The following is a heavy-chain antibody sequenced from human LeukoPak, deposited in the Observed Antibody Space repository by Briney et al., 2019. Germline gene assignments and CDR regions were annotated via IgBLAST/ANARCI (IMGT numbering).Heavy chain of an antibody. J-gene: IGHJ4*02. CDR1: GGSIRHYY. CDR2: IYYNGST. Sequence: SSETLSLTCTVSGGSIRHYYWSWIRQSPGKGREWIGYIYYNGSTNYNPSLKSRVTISVDMSKNQFSLKMSSVTAADTAVYYCARKGGLFDYWGQGRLVTVST. CDR3: ARKGGLFDY. D-gene: IGHD2-15*01. V-gene: IGHV4-59*01.